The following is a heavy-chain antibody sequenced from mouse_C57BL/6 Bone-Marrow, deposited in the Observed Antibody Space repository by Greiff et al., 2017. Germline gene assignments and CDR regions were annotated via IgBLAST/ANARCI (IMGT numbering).Heavy chain of an antibody. Sequence: EVQLQQSGPGLVKPSQSLSLTCSVTGYSITSGYYWNWIRQFPGNKLEWMGYISYDGSNNYNPSLKNRISITRDTSKNQFFLKLNSVTTEDTATYYCARVPSTTVYAMDYWGQGTSVTVSS. V-gene: IGHV3-6*01. CDR3: ARVPSTTVYAMDY. J-gene: IGHJ4*01. CDR2: ISYDGSN. CDR1: GYSITSGYY. D-gene: IGHD1-1*01.